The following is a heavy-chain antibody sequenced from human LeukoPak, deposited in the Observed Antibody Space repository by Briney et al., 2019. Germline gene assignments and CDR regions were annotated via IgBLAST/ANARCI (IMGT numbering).Heavy chain of an antibody. Sequence: GASVKVSCKASGGTFSSYAISRVRQAPGQGLEWMGGIIPIFGTANYAQKFQGRVTITADESTSTAYMELSSLRSEDTAVYYCAQGSGWQGPIDYWGQGTLVTVSS. D-gene: IGHD6-19*01. CDR3: AQGSGWQGPIDY. J-gene: IGHJ4*02. CDR2: IIPIFGTA. CDR1: GGTFSSYA. V-gene: IGHV1-69*01.